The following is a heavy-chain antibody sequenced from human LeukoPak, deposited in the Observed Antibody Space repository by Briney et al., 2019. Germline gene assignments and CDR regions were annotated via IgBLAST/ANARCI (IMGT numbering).Heavy chain of an antibody. CDR2: IWYDGSNK. D-gene: IGHD6-6*01. V-gene: IGHV3-33*01. CDR3: ARGSGFDP. J-gene: IGHJ5*02. Sequence: PGGSLRLSCAASGFTFSSYGMHWVRQAPGKGLEWVAAIWYDGSNKYYADSVKGRFTISRDNSKNTLYLQMNSLRAEDTAVYYCARGSGFDPWGQGTLVTVSS. CDR1: GFTFSSYG.